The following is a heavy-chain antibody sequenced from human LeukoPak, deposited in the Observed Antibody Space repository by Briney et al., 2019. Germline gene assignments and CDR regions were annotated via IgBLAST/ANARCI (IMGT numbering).Heavy chain of an antibody. V-gene: IGHV3-15*01. CDR3: ADYYYYYMDV. CDR1: GPTFRSYG. Sequence: GGTLRLSCAASGPTFRSYGMSWVRQAPGKGLEWVGRIKSKTDGGTTDYAAPVKGRFTISRDDSKNTLYLQMNSLKTEDTAVYYCADYYYYYMDVWGKGTTVTVSS. J-gene: IGHJ6*03. CDR2: IKSKTDGGTT.